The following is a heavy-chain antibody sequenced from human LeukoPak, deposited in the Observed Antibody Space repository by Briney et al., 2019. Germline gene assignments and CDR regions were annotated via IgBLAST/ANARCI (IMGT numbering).Heavy chain of an antibody. V-gene: IGHV4-4*07. Sequence: SETLSLTCTVSGGSISSYYWSWIRQPAGKGLEWIGRIYASGSTWYNPSLKGRVTMTVDTSKNQFSLNLSSVTAADTAVYYCARGRGSSWYYFDYWGQGTLVTVSS. D-gene: IGHD6-13*01. CDR1: GGSISSYY. CDR3: ARGRGSSWYYFDY. J-gene: IGHJ4*02. CDR2: IYASGST.